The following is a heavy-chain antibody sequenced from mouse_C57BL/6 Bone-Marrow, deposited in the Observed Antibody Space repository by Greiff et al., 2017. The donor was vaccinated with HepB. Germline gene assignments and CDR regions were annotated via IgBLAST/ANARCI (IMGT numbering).Heavy chain of an antibody. CDR1: GYTFTSYD. CDR3: ARGNYYGSSYRWYFDV. CDR2: IYPRDGST. Sequence: QVHVKQSGPELVKPGASVKLSCKASGYTFTSYDINWVKQRPGQGLEWIGWIYPRDGSTKYNEKFKGKATLTVDTSSSTAYMELHSLTSEDSAVYFWARGNYYGSSYRWYFDVWGTGTTVTVSS. V-gene: IGHV1-85*01. D-gene: IGHD1-1*01. J-gene: IGHJ1*03.